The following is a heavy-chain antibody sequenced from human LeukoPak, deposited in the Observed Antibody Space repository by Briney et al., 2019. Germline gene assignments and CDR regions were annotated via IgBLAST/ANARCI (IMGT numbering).Heavy chain of an antibody. CDR3: TRHLIDS. Sequence: SGGSLRLSCAASGFAFSDAAMHWVRQASGKGLEWVGHIRSKPNNYATAYAAPVKGRFTISRDDSKNTAYLQMNSLKTEDTAVYYCTRHLIDSWGQGTLVTVSS. CDR2: IRSKPNNYAT. J-gene: IGHJ4*02. V-gene: IGHV3-73*01. CDR1: GFAFSDAA.